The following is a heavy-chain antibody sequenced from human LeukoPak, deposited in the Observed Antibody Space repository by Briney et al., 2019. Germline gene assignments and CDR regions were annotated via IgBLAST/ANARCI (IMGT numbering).Heavy chain of an antibody. Sequence: PGGSLRLSCAASGFTFSSYEMNWVRQAPGKGLEWVSYISSSGSTIYYADSVKGRFTISRDNAKSSLYLQMNSLRAEDTAVYYCARAGGSRHYFDYWGQGTLVTVSS. CDR1: GFTFSSYE. D-gene: IGHD1-26*01. CDR3: ARAGGSRHYFDY. V-gene: IGHV3-48*03. CDR2: ISSSGSTI. J-gene: IGHJ4*02.